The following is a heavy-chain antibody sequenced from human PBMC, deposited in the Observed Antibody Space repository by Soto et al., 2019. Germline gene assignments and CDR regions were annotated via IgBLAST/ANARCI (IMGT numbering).Heavy chain of an antibody. CDR3: ARQVVVAATPYYYYYYGMDV. CDR2: IDPSDSYT. Sequence: RKISCKGSGYSFTSYWISWVRQMPGKGLEWMGRIDPSDSYTNYSPSFQGHVTISADKSISTAYLQWSSLKASDTAMYYCARQVVVAATPYYYYYYGMDVWGQGTTVTVSS. V-gene: IGHV5-10-1*01. D-gene: IGHD2-15*01. J-gene: IGHJ6*02. CDR1: GYSFTSYW.